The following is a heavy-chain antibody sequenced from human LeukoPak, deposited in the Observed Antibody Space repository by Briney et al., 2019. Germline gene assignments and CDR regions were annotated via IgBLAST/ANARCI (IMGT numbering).Heavy chain of an antibody. CDR3: ARRRDFIDY. V-gene: IGHV3-11*01. D-gene: IGHD3/OR15-3a*01. Sequence: KPGGSLRLSCAASGLTLSDYYMSWLRQAPGKGLEWVSYSSSSGSTIYYADSVKGRFAISRDNAKDSLYLQMNSLRAEDTAVYYCARRRDFIDYWGQGTLVTVSS. CDR2: SSSSGSTI. J-gene: IGHJ4*02. CDR1: GLTLSDYY.